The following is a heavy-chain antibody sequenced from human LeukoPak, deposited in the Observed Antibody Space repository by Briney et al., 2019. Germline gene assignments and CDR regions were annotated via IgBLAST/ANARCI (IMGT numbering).Heavy chain of an antibody. J-gene: IGHJ4*02. CDR3: AKSLIRYFEGCSDY. CDR1: GFSFSSNS. Sequence: PGGSLRLSCAASGFSFSSNSMNWVRQAPGKGLEWVSYISGSSSTIYYADSVKGRFTISRDNAKNSLYLQMNSLRAEDTAVYYCAKSLIRYFEGCSDYWGQGTLVTVSS. D-gene: IGHD3-9*01. V-gene: IGHV3-48*01. CDR2: ISGSSSTI.